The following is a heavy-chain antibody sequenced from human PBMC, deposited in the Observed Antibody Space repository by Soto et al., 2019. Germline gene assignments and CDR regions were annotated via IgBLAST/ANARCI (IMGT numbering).Heavy chain of an antibody. D-gene: IGHD3-22*01. CDR3: AREADSSGYYSEFFDY. CDR2: INPNSGGT. J-gene: IGHJ4*02. Sequence: ASVKVSCKASGYTFTGYYMHWVRQAPGQGLEWMGWINPNSGGTNYAQKFQGWVTMTRDTSISTAYMELSRLRSDDTAVYYCAREADSSGYYSEFFDYWGQGTLVTVSS. V-gene: IGHV1-2*04. CDR1: GYTFTGYY.